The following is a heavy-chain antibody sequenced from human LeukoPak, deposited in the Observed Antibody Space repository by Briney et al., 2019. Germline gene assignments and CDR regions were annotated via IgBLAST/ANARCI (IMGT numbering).Heavy chain of an antibody. CDR2: IYHSGST. V-gene: IGHV4-4*02. CDR3: ARRHDYYYGSGSHNNWFDP. D-gene: IGHD3-10*01. Sequence: SETLSLTCAVSGGSISSSNWWSWVRQPPGKGLESIGEIYHSGSTNYNPSLKSRVTISVDTSKNQFSLKLTSVTAADTAVYYCARRHDYYYGSGSHNNWFDPWGQGTLVTVSS. J-gene: IGHJ5*02. CDR1: GGSISSSNW.